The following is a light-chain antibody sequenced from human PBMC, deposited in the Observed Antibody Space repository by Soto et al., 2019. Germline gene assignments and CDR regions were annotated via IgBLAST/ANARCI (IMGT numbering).Light chain of an antibody. CDR3: QQYNSYSSIT. CDR2: KAS. CDR1: QSISSW. Sequence: IQLTQSPSSLSASVGDRVTITCRASQSISSWLAWYQQKPGKAPKLLIYKASSLESGVPSRFSGSGSGTEVTLTISSLQPDDFATYYCQQYNSYSSITFGQGTRLEN. J-gene: IGKJ5*01. V-gene: IGKV1-5*03.